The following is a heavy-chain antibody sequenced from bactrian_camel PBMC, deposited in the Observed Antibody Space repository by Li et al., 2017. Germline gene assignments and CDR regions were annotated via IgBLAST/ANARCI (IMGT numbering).Heavy chain of an antibody. CDR2: IGSDARA. Sequence: HVQLVESGGGSVQAGGSLRLSCAVSGTTSSPYCMGWFRQRPEKGHEAVAAIGSDARARYADSVKGRFTIFEDNAENTLYLQMDSLKPDDTAMYYCAADWRLWEWCTLVRNEYNVWGQGTQVTVS. CDR1: GTTSSPYC. D-gene: IGHD1*01. J-gene: IGHJ4*01. V-gene: IGHV3S53*01. CDR3: AADWRLWEWCTLVRNEYNV.